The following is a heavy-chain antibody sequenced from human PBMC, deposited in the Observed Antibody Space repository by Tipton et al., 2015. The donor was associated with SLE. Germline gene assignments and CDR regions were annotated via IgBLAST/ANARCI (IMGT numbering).Heavy chain of an antibody. Sequence: GLVKPSETLSLTCTVSGGSISSSNFYWGWIRQPPGKGLEWIGSIYSSGITYYNPSLKSRVTMSVDTSKNQFSLKVRSVTAADTAVYYCAREGRRVVMVAAFDIWGQGTMVTVSS. D-gene: IGHD2-21*01. J-gene: IGHJ3*02. CDR3: AREGRRVVMVAAFDI. CDR1: GGSISSSNFY. V-gene: IGHV4-39*07. CDR2: IYSSGIT.